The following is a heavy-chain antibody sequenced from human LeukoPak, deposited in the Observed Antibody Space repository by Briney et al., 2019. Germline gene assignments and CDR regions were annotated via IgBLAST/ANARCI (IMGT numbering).Heavy chain of an antibody. V-gene: IGHV3-74*01. J-gene: IGHJ6*02. CDR3: AKDSGIAVAGTGDYYYYGMDV. CDR2: INSDGSST. CDR1: GFTFSSYW. D-gene: IGHD6-19*01. Sequence: KAGGSPRLSCAASGFTFSSYWMHWVRQAPGKGLVWVSRINSDGSSTSYADSVKGRFTISRDNAKNTLYLQMNSLRAEDTAVYYCAKDSGIAVAGTGDYYYYGMDVWGQGTTVTVSS.